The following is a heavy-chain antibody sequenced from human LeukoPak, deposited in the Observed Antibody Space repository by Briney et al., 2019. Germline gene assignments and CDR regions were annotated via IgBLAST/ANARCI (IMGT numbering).Heavy chain of an antibody. CDR3: QYGSGSSRLDY. Sequence: RASVKVSCKASGFTFTSSAVQWVRQARGQRLEWIGWIVVGSGNTNYAQKFQERVTITRDMSTSTVYMELSSLRSEDTAVYYCQYGSGSSRLDYWGQGTLVTVSS. V-gene: IGHV1-58*01. D-gene: IGHD3-10*01. CDR2: IVVGSGNT. CDR1: GFTFTSSA. J-gene: IGHJ4*02.